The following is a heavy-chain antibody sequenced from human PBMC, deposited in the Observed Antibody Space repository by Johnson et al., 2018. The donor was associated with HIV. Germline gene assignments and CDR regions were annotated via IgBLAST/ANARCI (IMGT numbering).Heavy chain of an antibody. D-gene: IGHD1-26*01. V-gene: IGHV3-20*04. J-gene: IGHJ3*02. Sequence: VQLVESGGGVVQPGRSLRLSCAASGFTFSSYGMHWVRQAPGKGLEWVSGMNWNGGSTGYADSVKGRCTISRDNAKNSLYLQMNSLRAEDTAVYYCAKDRVGATDANAFDIWGQGTMVTVSS. CDR3: AKDRVGATDANAFDI. CDR1: GFTFSSYG. CDR2: MNWNGGST.